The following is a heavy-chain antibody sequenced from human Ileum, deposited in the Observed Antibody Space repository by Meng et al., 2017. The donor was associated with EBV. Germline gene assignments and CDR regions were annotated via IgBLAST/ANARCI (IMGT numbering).Heavy chain of an antibody. CDR1: GYTFTSYA. CDR2: INAGNGNT. J-gene: IGHJ5*02. CDR3: ARDYDILTGYYNVMGWFDP. V-gene: IGHV1-3*01. D-gene: IGHD3-9*01. Sequence: QDQVLQFGAEVKKPGASVKVSCKASGYTFTSYAMHWVRQAPGQRLEWMGWINAGNGNTKYSQKFQGRVTITRDTSASTAYMELSSLRSEDTAVYYCARDYDILTGYYNVMGWFDPWGQGTLVTVSS.